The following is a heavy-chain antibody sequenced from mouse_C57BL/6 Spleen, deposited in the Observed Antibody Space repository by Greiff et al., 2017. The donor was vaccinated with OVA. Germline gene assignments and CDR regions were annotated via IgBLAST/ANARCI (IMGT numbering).Heavy chain of an antibody. V-gene: IGHV5-16*01. CDR2: INHDGSST. CDR3: ARGRDYYSSSDDAMDY. J-gene: IGHJ4*01. CDR1: GFTFSDYY. Sequence: EVQVVESEGGLVQPGSSMKLSCTASGFTFSDYYMAWVRQVPEQGLEWVANINHDGSSTYYLDSLKSRFIMSRDNAKNILYLQMSSLKSEDTATYYCARGRDYYSSSDDAMDYWGQGTSVTVSS. D-gene: IGHD1-1*01.